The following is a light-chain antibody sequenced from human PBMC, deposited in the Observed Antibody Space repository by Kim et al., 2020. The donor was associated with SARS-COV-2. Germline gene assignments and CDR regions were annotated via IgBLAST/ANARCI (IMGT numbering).Light chain of an antibody. CDR3: QQRAIWPIT. V-gene: IGKV3-11*01. Sequence: EIVLTQSPATLSLSPGERVTLSCRASQNIGKYIAWHQQKPGQAPRLLIYDISNRAAGTPARFTGSGSGTDFTLTISSLEPEDFAVYYGQQRAIWPITFGRGTRLEIK. J-gene: IGKJ5*01. CDR1: QNIGKY. CDR2: DIS.